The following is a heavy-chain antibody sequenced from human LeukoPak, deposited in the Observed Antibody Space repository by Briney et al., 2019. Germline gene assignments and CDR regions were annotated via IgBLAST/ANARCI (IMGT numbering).Heavy chain of an antibody. V-gene: IGHV3-7*01. D-gene: IGHD2-2*01. CDR1: GFTFSSYW. CDR3: ARDPSVLPYMGV. J-gene: IGHJ6*03. CDR2: IKQDGSEK. Sequence: GGSLRLFCAASGFTFSSYWMSWVRRAPGKGLEWVANIKQDGSEKYYVGSVRGRFTISRDNAKNSLYLQMNSLRAEDTAVYYCARDPSVLPYMGVRGKGTTVTVSS.